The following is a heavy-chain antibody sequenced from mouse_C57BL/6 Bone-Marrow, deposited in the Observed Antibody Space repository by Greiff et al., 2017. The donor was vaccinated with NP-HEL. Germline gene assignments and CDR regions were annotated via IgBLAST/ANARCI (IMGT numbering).Heavy chain of an antibody. CDR2: IYPGNGDT. J-gene: IGHJ2*01. D-gene: IGHD2-14*01. V-gene: IGHV1-12*01. CDR3: AREAVEYDGRKGPYYFDY. CDR1: GYTFTSYN. Sequence: QVQLQQSGAELVRPGASVKMSCKASGYTFTSYNMHWVKQTPRQGLEWIGGIYPGNGDTSYNQKFKGKATLTVDKSSSTAYIQLSSLTSEDSAGYFWAREAVEYDGRKGPYYFDYWGQGTTLTVSS.